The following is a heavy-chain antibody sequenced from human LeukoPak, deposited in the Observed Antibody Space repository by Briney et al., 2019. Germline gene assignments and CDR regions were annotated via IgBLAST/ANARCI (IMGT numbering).Heavy chain of an antibody. J-gene: IGHJ2*01. CDR3: ARDRRDGDWYFDL. Sequence: PSETLSLTCLVSGDSIGSDYYWGWIRQSPGKGLEWIGSIHHSGNTYYNPSLKRRVTLSVDTSKNQFSLMLNSVTAADAAVYYCARDRRDGDWYFDLWGRGTLVTVSS. CDR2: IHHSGNT. CDR1: GDSIGSDYY. V-gene: IGHV4-38-2*02. D-gene: IGHD2-21*02.